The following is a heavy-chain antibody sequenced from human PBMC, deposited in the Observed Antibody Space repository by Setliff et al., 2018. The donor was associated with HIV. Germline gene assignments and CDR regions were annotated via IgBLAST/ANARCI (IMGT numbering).Heavy chain of an antibody. V-gene: IGHV3-48*03. D-gene: IGHD2-8*02. J-gene: IGHJ4*02. CDR2: ISHGGATK. Sequence: GGSLRLSCEASGFGFYSHDMNWVRQAPGKGLEWISFISHGGATKYYAESVEGRFTISRDNAKNSLYLLMHSLRAEDTAIYYCARDRLISVRYWTSDYWGQGTLVTVSS. CDR1: GFGFYSHD. CDR3: ARDRLISVRYWTSDY.